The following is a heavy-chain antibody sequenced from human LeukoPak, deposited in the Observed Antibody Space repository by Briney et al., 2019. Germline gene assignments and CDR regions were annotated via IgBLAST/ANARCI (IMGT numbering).Heavy chain of an antibody. V-gene: IGHV3-20*04. CDR1: GFKFDDYG. Sequence: GGSLRLSCAAAGFKFDDYGMSWVRQAPGKGLEWVSGINWAGGSIDYTDSVKGRFIISRDNAKNSLYLQMNSLRAEDTALYYCARGAGNWYVDLWGRGTLVTVSS. CDR2: INWAGGSI. CDR3: ARGAGNWYVDL. D-gene: IGHD6-13*01. J-gene: IGHJ2*01.